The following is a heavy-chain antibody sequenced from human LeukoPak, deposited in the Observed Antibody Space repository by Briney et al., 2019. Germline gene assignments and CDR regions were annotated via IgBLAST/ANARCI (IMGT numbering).Heavy chain of an antibody. V-gene: IGHV1-2*02. J-gene: IGHJ4*02. Sequence: ASVKVSCKASGYTFTVHYIHWVRQAPGQGLEWMGWINSNSGGTNYAQNFQGRVTMTRDTSITTAYMELNSLRSDDTAVYFCSRSGGTYYVDNWGQGTLVTVSS. CDR3: SRSGGTYYVDN. D-gene: IGHD3-3*01. CDR1: GYTFTVHY. CDR2: INSNSGGT.